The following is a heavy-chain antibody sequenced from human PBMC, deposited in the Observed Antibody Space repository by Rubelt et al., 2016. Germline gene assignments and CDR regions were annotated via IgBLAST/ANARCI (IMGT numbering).Heavy chain of an antibody. CDR2: SRNKANSYTT. J-gene: IGHJ4*02. CDR3: TRDRGLVSPFDN. Sequence: GLEWVGRSRNKANSYTTEYAASVKGRFTISRDDSKSIAYLQMDSLKTEDTAVYFCTRDRGLVSPFDNWGQGTLVTVSS. V-gene: IGHV3-72*01. D-gene: IGHD3/OR15-3a*01.